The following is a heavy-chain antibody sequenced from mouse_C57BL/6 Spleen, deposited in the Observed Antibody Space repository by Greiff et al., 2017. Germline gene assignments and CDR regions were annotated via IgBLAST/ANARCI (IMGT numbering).Heavy chain of an antibody. V-gene: IGHV1-20*01. CDR1: GYSFTGYF. J-gene: IGHJ4*01. Sequence: EVKLQESGPELVKPGDSVKISCKASGYSFTGYFMNWVMQSHGKSLEWIGRINPYNGDTFYNQKFKGKATLTVDKSSSTAHMGLRSLTSEDSAVYYCARRRSLAYYSNYDYAMDYWGQGTSVTVSS. D-gene: IGHD2-5*01. CDR3: ARRRSLAYYSNYDYAMDY. CDR2: INPYNGDT.